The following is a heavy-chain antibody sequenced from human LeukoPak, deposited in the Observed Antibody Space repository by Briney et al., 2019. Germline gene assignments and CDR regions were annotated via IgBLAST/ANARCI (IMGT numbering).Heavy chain of an antibody. J-gene: IGHJ4*02. Sequence: GGSLRLSCAASGFTFSSYSMNWVRQAPGKGLEWVSSISSSSSYIYYADSVKGRFTISRDNSKNTLYLQMNSLRAEDTAVYYCANTPIAVAALWFDYWGQGTLVTVSS. V-gene: IGHV3-21*04. CDR1: GFTFSSYS. CDR3: ANTPIAVAALWFDY. D-gene: IGHD6-19*01. CDR2: ISSSSSYI.